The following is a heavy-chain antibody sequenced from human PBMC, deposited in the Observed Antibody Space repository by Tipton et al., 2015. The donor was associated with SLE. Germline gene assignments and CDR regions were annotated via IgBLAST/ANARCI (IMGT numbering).Heavy chain of an antibody. CDR2: INHSGST. Sequence: TLSLTCAVYGGSFSGYYWSWIRQPPGKGLEWIGEINHSGSTNYNPSLKSRVTISVDTSKNQLSLKLSSVTAADTAVYYCARLPTGFPNWFDPWGQGTLVTVSS. J-gene: IGHJ5*02. D-gene: IGHD4-17*01. CDR3: ARLPTGFPNWFDP. CDR1: GGSFSGYY. V-gene: IGHV4-34*01.